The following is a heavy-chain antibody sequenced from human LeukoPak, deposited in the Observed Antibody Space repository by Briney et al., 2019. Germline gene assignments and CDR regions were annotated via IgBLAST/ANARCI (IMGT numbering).Heavy chain of an antibody. J-gene: IGHJ4*02. D-gene: IGHD6-13*01. Sequence: SETLSLTCTVSDGAITGYYWGWIRQPPGKGLDWVGHTHYGGTTNYNPSLKSRVTISVDTSKNQFSLKVASVTAADTAVYYCARGYSTSWTYYFDYWGQGALVTVSS. V-gene: IGHV4-59*01. CDR1: DGAITGYY. CDR2: THYGGTT. CDR3: ARGYSTSWTYYFDY.